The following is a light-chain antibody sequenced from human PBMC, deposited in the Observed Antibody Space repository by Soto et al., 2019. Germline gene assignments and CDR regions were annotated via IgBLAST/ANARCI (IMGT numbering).Light chain of an antibody. CDR1: QGISNG. CDR3: QQAYSFPIT. J-gene: IGKJ5*01. Sequence: DIPMTQSPSSVSAFVGDRVTITCRASQGISNGLAWYQQKPGKAPKLLIYAASNLQSGVPSRLSGSGSGTEFTLTISSLQPEDFATYYCQQAYSFPITFGQGTRLEIK. CDR2: AAS. V-gene: IGKV1D-12*01.